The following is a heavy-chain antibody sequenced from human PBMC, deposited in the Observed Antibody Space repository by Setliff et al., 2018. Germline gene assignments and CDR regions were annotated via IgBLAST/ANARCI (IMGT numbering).Heavy chain of an antibody. V-gene: IGHV4-61*09. CDR3: ARVTGFLYIDV. CDR1: GGSISSAPYY. Sequence: PSETLSLTCTVSGGSISSAPYYWSWIRQPAGKGPEWIGHIYTSWSSNYNPSLKSRVTMSIDTSKNQFSLNLSSVTAADTAVYYCARVTGFLYIDVWGKGTTVTISS. CDR2: IYTSWSS. J-gene: IGHJ6*03. D-gene: IGHD3-3*01.